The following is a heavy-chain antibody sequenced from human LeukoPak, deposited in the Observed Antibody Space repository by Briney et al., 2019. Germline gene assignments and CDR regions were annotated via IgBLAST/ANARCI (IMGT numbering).Heavy chain of an antibody. CDR3: ARSGSGIYYYFYGMAV. D-gene: IGHD1-26*01. Sequence: GGSLRLSCAASGLIFSSYWMSWVRQAPGKGLEWVANIKKDGSEMYYVDSVKGRFTISRDNAKNSLYLQMNSLRVEDTAVYFCARSGSGIYYYFYGMAVWGQGTTVTVSS. J-gene: IGHJ6*02. V-gene: IGHV3-7*01. CDR2: IKKDGSEM. CDR1: GLIFSSYW.